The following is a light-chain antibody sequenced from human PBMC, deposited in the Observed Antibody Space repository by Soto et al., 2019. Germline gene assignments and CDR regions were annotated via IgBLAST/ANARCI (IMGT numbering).Light chain of an antibody. CDR1: QSVSDN. CDR2: GAS. Sequence: EIVLTQSPGTLSLSPGERATLSCRASQSVSDNLAWYQKKPGQAPRLLIYGASTRATGIPARFSGSGSGTEFTLTISSLQSEDFAVYYCQQSNNWPYTFGQGTKVDIK. J-gene: IGKJ2*01. V-gene: IGKV3-15*01. CDR3: QQSNNWPYT.